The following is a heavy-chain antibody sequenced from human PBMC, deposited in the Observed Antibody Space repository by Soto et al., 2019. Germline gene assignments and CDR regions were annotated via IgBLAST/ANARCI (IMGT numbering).Heavy chain of an antibody. J-gene: IGHJ4*02. CDR3: ARGTRGYYFDY. V-gene: IGHV1-18*04. CDR1: GYTFTSYG. CDR2: ISAYNGNT. Sequence: ASVKVSCKASGYTFTSYGTSWVRQAPGQGLEWMGWISAYNGNTKYSQKFQGRVTITRDTSASTAYMELSSLRSEDTAVYYCARGTRGYYFDYWGQGTLVTVSS.